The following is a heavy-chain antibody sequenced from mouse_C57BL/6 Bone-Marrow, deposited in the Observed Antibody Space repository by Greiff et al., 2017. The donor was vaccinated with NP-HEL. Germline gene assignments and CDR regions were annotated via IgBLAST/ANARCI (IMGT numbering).Heavy chain of an antibody. J-gene: IGHJ2*01. CDR2: IDPENGDT. CDR3: TTYYDYLFDY. V-gene: IGHV14-4*01. Sequence: EVKLQESGAELVRPGASVKLSCTASGFNIKDDYMHWVKQRPEQGLEWIGWIDPENGDTEYASKFQGKATITADTSSNTAYLQLSSLTSEDTAVYYCTTYYDYLFDYWGQGTTLTVSS. CDR1: GFNIKDDY. D-gene: IGHD2-4*01.